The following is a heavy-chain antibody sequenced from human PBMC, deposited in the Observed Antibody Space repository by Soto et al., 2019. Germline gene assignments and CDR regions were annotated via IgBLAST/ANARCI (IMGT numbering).Heavy chain of an antibody. CDR1: GYTFTSYG. V-gene: IGHV1-18*01. D-gene: IGHD1-26*01. J-gene: IGHJ5*02. CDR2: ISAYNGNT. CDR3: ARVVGAPGHWFEP. Sequence: QAQLVQSGGEVKKPGASVKVSCKASGYTFTSYGISWVRQAPGQGLEWMGRISAYNGNTNYAQKLQGRVTMTTDTSTSTAYVALRSLRSDDTAVYYCARVVGAPGHWFEPWGQGTLVTVSS.